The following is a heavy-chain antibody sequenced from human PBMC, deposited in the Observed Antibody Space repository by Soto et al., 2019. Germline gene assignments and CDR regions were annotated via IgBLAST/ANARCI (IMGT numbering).Heavy chain of an antibody. Sequence: QVQLVESGGGVVQPGRSLRLSCAASGFTFNNYHMHWVRQAPGKGLEWVAGISSDGNNQHYPDSVKGRFTISRDNPKSTLYLPVNSLTDEDTAVYYCATEDESSGHAGTFHNWGQGTLVTV. CDR1: GFTFNNYH. CDR3: ATEDESSGHAGTFHN. D-gene: IGHD3-22*01. J-gene: IGHJ1*01. CDR2: ISSDGNNQ. V-gene: IGHV3-30-3*01.